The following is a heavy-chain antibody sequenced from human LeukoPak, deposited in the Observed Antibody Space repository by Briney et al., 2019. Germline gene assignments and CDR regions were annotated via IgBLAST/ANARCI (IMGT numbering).Heavy chain of an antibody. CDR2: IYSGGTT. D-gene: IGHD5-18*01. CDR1: GFTPRTNC. Sequence: GGSLRLSCADSGFTPRTNCTSLVPQAPGKGLEWVSTIYSGGTTYYADSVMGRFTISRHNSRNTLYLQMNSLRAEDTAVYYCARVVTVMAYYLDLGGQGTLVTVSS. J-gene: IGHJ5*02. V-gene: IGHV3-53*04. CDR3: ARVVTVMAYYLDL.